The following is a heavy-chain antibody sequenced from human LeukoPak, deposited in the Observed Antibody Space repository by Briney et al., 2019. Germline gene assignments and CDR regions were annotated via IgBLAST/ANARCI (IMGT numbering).Heavy chain of an antibody. V-gene: IGHV4-39*07. CDR2: IYHSGST. CDR1: GGSISSSSYY. Sequence: SETLSLTCTVSGGSISSSSYYWGWIRQPPGKGLEWIGSIYHSGSTYYNPSLKSRVTISLDTSKNQFSLKLSSVTAADTAVYYCAREGAFDTWGRGTMVTVSS. CDR3: AREGAFDT. J-gene: IGHJ3*02.